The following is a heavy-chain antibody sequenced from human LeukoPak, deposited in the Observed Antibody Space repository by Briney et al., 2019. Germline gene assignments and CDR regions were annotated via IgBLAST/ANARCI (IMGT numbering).Heavy chain of an antibody. V-gene: IGHV4-39*07. Sequence: KPSETLSLTCTVSGGSISSSSYYWGWIRQPPGKGLEWIGSIYYSGSTYYNPSLKSRVTISVDTSKNQFSLKLSSVTAADTAVYYRAGPHFDLLTGYLDHFDYWGQGTLVTVSS. J-gene: IGHJ4*02. CDR2: IYYSGST. CDR3: AGPHFDLLTGYLDHFDY. CDR1: GGSISSSSYY. D-gene: IGHD3-9*01.